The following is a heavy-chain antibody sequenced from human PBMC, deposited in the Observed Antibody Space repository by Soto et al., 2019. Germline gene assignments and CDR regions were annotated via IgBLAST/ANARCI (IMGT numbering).Heavy chain of an antibody. CDR2: IRSKGGSYAT. J-gene: IGHJ6*02. CDR3: TRTGDYEDYYGMDV. V-gene: IGHV3-73*01. D-gene: IGHD4-17*01. Sequence: EVQLVESGGGLVQPGGSLKLSCAASGFTFSGSAMHWVRQASGKGLEWVGRIRSKGGSYATAYAASVTGRVTISRDDSRKTADLQMNSLKTEDTAVYYCTRTGDYEDYYGMDVWGQGTTVTVSS. CDR1: GFTFSGSA.